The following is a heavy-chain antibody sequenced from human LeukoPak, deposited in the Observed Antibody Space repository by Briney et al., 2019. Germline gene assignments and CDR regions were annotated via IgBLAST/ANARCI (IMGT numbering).Heavy chain of an antibody. CDR2: ISAYNGAT. D-gene: IGHD6-19*01. V-gene: IGHV1-18*01. CDR1: GYSFTIYG. Sequence: ASVKVSCKASGYSFTIYGISWVRQAPGQGLEWMGWISAYNGATNYAQKFQGRVTMTRDTSTSTVYMGLSSLRSEDTAVYYCARGRVAVAGRDTCDYWGQGTLVTVSS. CDR3: ARGRVAVAGRDTCDY. J-gene: IGHJ4*02.